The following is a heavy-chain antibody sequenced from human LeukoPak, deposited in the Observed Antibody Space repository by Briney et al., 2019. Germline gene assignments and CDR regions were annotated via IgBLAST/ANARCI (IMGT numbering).Heavy chain of an antibody. CDR1: GVSFSGNY. Sequence: SETLSLTCGVRGVSFSGNYWSWIRQSPGKGLEWIGEIYQSKYTTYNPSLKSRVTIWADKSVNQLSLRVTSVTAADTTNYCARIRWSPGDDSCYDYWGRGTLVTVSS. J-gene: IGHJ4*02. D-gene: IGHD2-21*01. V-gene: IGHV4-34*01. CDR2: IYQSKYT. CDR3: ARIRWSPGDDSCYDY.